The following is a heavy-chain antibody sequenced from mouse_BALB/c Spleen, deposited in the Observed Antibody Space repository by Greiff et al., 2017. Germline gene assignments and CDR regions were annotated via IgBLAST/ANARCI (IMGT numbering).Heavy chain of an antibody. CDR3: TRWDYGSSCFDY. Sequence: VHVKQSGTVLARPGASVKMSCKASGYTFTSYWMHWVKQRPGQGLEWIGAIYPGNSDTSYNQKFKGKAKLTAVTSTSTAYMELSSLTNEDSAVYYCTRWDYGSSCFDYWGQGTTLTVSS. J-gene: IGHJ2*01. V-gene: IGHV1-5*01. CDR1: GYTFTSYW. CDR2: IYPGNSDT. D-gene: IGHD1-1*01.